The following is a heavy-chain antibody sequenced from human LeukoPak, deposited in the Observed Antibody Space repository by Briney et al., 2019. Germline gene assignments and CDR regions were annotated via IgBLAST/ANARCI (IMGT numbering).Heavy chain of an antibody. J-gene: IGHJ6*03. CDR3: ARVGYSYGFYYYYYYYMDV. V-gene: IGHV1-69*13. Sequence: PWASVKVSCKASGGTFSSYAISWVRQAPGQGLEWMGGIIPTFGTANYAQKFQGRVTITADESTSTAYMELSSLRSEDTAVYYCARVGYSYGFYYYYYYYMDVWGKGTTVTVSS. CDR2: IIPTFGTA. CDR1: GGTFSSYA. D-gene: IGHD5-18*01.